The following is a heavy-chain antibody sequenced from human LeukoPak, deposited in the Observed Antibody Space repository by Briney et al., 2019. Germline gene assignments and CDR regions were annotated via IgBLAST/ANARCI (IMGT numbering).Heavy chain of an antibody. CDR3: ARGLFWTYNGWFFDY. D-gene: IGHD3/OR15-3a*01. CDR2: ISPSGSTT. J-gene: IGHJ4*02. CDR1: GFTFSHYN. V-gene: IGHV3-48*03. Sequence: GGSLRLSCAASGFTFSHYNMNWVRQARGKGLEWVSYISPSGSTTHYAACVKGRYTISSDDPKNSLDVQINSLRAEGIAVYVCARGLFWTYNGWFFDYWGQGTLITVSS.